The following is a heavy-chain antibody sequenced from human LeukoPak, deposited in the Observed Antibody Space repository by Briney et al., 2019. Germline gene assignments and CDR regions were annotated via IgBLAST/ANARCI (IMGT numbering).Heavy chain of an antibody. J-gene: IGHJ4*02. Sequence: GGSLRLSCAASGFNFRSSWMSWVRQAPGKGLEWVANIKHDGTEKYYVDSVKGRFTISRDNAKNSLYLQINSLRAEDTAVYYCARESELGDWGQGTLVTVSS. V-gene: IGHV3-7*01. CDR1: GFNFRSSW. CDR2: IKHDGTEK. CDR3: ARESELGD. D-gene: IGHD3-16*01.